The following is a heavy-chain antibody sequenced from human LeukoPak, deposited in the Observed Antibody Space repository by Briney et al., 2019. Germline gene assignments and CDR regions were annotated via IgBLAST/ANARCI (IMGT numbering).Heavy chain of an antibody. V-gene: IGHV4-34*01. CDR1: GFTFSTYS. D-gene: IGHD3-10*01. Sequence: GSLRLSCAASGFTFSTYSMNWVRQPPGKGLEWIGEINHSGSTNYNPSLKSRVTISVDTSKNQFSLKLSSVTAADTAVYYCASTMDRQVIDYWGQGTLVTVSS. CDR2: INHSGST. CDR3: ASTMDRQVIDY. J-gene: IGHJ4*02.